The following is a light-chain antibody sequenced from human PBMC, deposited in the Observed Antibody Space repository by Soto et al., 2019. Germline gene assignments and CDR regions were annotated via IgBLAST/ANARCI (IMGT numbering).Light chain of an antibody. V-gene: IGLV1-40*01. CDR3: SSYTSSSTL. Sequence: QTVVTQPPSVSGAPGQRVTISCTGSSSNIGAGYDVNWYQQLPGTAPKLLIYGNNNRPSGVPDRFSGSKSGTSASLAITGLQTEDEADYYCSSYTSSSTLFGTGTKLTVL. J-gene: IGLJ1*01. CDR1: SSNIGAGYD. CDR2: GNN.